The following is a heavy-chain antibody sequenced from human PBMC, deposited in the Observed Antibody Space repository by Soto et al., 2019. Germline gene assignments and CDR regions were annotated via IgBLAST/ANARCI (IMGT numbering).Heavy chain of an antibody. V-gene: IGHV3-23*01. D-gene: IGHD1-20*01. J-gene: IGHJ4*02. Sequence: EVQLLESGGGLVQPGGSLRLSCAASGFTFSSYAMNWVRQAPGKGLEWVSVISGSGGSTYYADSVKGRFTISRDNSKNTPYVQMNSMIAEDTAVYYCAKAISGYNAPLDHWGQGTRVTVSS. CDR2: ISGSGGST. CDR3: AKAISGYNAPLDH. CDR1: GFTFSSYA.